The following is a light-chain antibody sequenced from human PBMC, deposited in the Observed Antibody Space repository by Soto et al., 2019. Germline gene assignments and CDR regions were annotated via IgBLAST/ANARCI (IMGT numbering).Light chain of an antibody. CDR3: CSYAGSSYV. CDR2: EVS. V-gene: IGLV2-23*02. CDR1: SSDVGSYNL. Sequence: QSVLTQPASVSGSPRQSITISCTGTSSDVGSYNLVSWYQQHPGKAPKLMIYEVSKRPSGVSNRFSGSKSGNTASLTISGLQAEDEADYYCCSYAGSSYVFGTGTKVTVL. J-gene: IGLJ1*01.